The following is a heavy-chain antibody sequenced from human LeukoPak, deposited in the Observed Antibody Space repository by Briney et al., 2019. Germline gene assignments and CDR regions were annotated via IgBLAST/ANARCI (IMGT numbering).Heavy chain of an antibody. Sequence: GGSLRLSCAASGFTFSEYGMSWVRQAPGKGLEWVSAISGSGGSTYYADSVKGRFTISRGNSKNTLYLQMNSLRAEDTAVYYCAKDLSMVVPAAPSDYWGQGTLVTVPS. V-gene: IGHV3-23*01. D-gene: IGHD2-2*01. CDR3: AKDLSMVVPAAPSDY. CDR2: ISGSGGST. J-gene: IGHJ4*02. CDR1: GFTFSEYG.